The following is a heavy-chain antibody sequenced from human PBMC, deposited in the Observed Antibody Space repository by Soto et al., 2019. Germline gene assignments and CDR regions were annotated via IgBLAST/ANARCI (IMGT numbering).Heavy chain of an antibody. V-gene: IGHV4-31*03. CDR1: GGSISSGGHY. CDR2: LYYSGST. Sequence: QVQLQESGPGLVKPSQTLSLTCTVSGGSISSGGHYWNWIRQHPGKGLEGIGYLYYSGSTYYNPSLKSRVIMSVDTSKNQFSRKLSSVTAADTAVYYCAREVEGYDTSTFRYSDRWGRVTLGTVSS. J-gene: IGHJ2*01. CDR3: AREVEGYDTSTFRYSDR. D-gene: IGHD3-9*01.